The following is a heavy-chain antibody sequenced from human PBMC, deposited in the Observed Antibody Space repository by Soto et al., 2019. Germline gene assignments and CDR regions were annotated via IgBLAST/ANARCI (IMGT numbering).Heavy chain of an antibody. CDR1: GFTFSRHW. CDR3: ASVAEFGSSLPYHARDL. Sequence: EVQLVESGGGSVQPGGSLRLSCTASGFTFSRHWMHWVRQAPGKGLVWVSRIKRGGSDTSYADDVKGWFTVSRDNTTNMLYLQMNSLRVEDTAVYYCASVAEFGSSLPYHARDLWGQGTLVTVSS. V-gene: IGHV3-74*01. J-gene: IGHJ4*02. CDR2: IKRGGSDT. D-gene: IGHD3-10*01.